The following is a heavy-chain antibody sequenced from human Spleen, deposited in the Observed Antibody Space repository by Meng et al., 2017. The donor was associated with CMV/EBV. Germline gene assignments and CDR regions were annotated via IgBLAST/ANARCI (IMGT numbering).Heavy chain of an antibody. CDR1: GGSISSYY. Sequence: QVQRQGAGPGLVKPSGTLSLTCTVSGGSISSYYWSWIRQPPGKGLEWIGEINHSGSTNYNPSLKSRVTISVDTSKNQFSLKLSSVTAADTAVYYCARGPRSGYSYAGPFDYWGQGTLVTVSS. J-gene: IGHJ4*02. D-gene: IGHD5-18*01. V-gene: IGHV4-34*01. CDR2: INHSGST. CDR3: ARGPRSGYSYAGPFDY.